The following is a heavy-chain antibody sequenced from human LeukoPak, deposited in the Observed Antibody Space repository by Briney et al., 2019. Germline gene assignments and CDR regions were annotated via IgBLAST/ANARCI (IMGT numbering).Heavy chain of an antibody. D-gene: IGHD3-3*01. Sequence: ASVKVSCKASGYTFTSYDINWVRQATGQGLEWMGWMNPNSGNTGYAQKFQGRVTMTRNTSISTAYMELSSLRSEDTAVYYCARSSCDFWSGYYFCHHYDYWGQGTLVTVSS. CDR2: MNPNSGNT. CDR1: GYTFTSYD. CDR3: ARSSCDFWSGYYFCHHYDY. V-gene: IGHV1-8*01. J-gene: IGHJ4*02.